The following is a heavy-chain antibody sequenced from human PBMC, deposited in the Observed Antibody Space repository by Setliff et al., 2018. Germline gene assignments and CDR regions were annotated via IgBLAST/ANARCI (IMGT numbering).Heavy chain of an antibody. D-gene: IGHD2-21*01. J-gene: IGHJ4*02. CDR2: ISAYNGNT. V-gene: IGHV1-18*01. CDR1: GYTFSNYG. Sequence: GASVKVSCKASGYTFSNYGITWVRQAPGQGLEWMGWISAYNGNTNYAQKLQGRVTMTTDTSTSTAYMELRSLRSDDTAVYYCASTILPTLYYFDYWGQGTLVTVSS. CDR3: ASTILPTLYYFDY.